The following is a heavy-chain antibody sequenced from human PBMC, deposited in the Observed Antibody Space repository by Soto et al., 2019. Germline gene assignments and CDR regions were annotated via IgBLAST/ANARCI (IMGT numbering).Heavy chain of an antibody. CDR3: ARDRSSTYYYYGMDL. CDR1: GFSFSRPG. V-gene: IGHV3-30-3*01. Sequence: QVQLVESGGGVVQPGRSLRLSRAASGFSFSRPGLHWVRQAPGKGLEWVAVISDDGSNQDYADSVKGRFSISRDNSKNTVYLQMSSLRVEDSAVYYCARDRSSTYYYYGMDLWGQGTTVTVSS. D-gene: IGHD6-19*01. J-gene: IGHJ6*02. CDR2: ISDDGSNQ.